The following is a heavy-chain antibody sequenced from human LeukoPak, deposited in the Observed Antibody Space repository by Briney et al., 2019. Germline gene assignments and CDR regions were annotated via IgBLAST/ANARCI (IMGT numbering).Heavy chain of an antibody. Sequence: GASVKVSCKASGGTFSSYAISWVRQAPGQGLEWMGGIIPIFGTANYAQKFQGRVTITTDESTSTAYMELSSLRSEDTATYYCARDASNWSAFDSWGQGTLVIVSS. J-gene: IGHJ5*01. CDR1: GGTFSSYA. V-gene: IGHV1-69*05. D-gene: IGHD1-20*01. CDR3: ARDASNWSAFDS. CDR2: IIPIFGTA.